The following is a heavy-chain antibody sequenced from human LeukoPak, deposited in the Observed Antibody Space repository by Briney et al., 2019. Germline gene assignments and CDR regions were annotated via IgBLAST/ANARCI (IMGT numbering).Heavy chain of an antibody. V-gene: IGHV1-46*01. J-gene: IGHJ4*02. CDR3: ARAGEMATMEN. CDR2: INPSGGST. D-gene: IGHD5-24*01. Sequence: GASVKVSYKASGYTFTSYYMHWVRQAPGQGLEWMGIINPSGGSTSYAQKFQGRVTKTRDTSTSTVYMELSSLRSEDTAVYYCARAGEMATMENWGQGTLVTVSS. CDR1: GYTFTSYY.